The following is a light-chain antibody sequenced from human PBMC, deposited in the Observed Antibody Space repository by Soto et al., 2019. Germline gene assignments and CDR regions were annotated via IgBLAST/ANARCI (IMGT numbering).Light chain of an antibody. V-gene: IGKV1-17*01. CDR3: LQYNSYPRT. CDR2: SAS. Sequence: IQMTQSPSSLSASLGDRVTITCRASQAIGSDLGWYHQKPGKAPKRLIYSASSLRSGAPPRFSGSGSGTDFTLTIRSLQSEDFATYYCLQYNSYPRTFGQGTRVDI. CDR1: QAIGSD. J-gene: IGKJ1*01.